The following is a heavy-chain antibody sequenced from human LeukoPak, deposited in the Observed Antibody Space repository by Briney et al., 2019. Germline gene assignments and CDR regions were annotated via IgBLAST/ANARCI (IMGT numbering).Heavy chain of an antibody. CDR2: VSGDNGQT. Sequence: ASVKVSCKASTYISSNFGISWVRLAPGGGLEWMGWVSGDNGQTNYGHKFYGRVTMTMETSTNTASMELRGLRSDDTAIYYCARVYLYTTGWSAAYYYFMDVWGKGTTVIVSS. D-gene: IGHD3-16*02. CDR1: TYISSNFG. CDR3: ARVYLYTTGWSAAYYYFMDV. J-gene: IGHJ6*03. V-gene: IGHV1-18*01.